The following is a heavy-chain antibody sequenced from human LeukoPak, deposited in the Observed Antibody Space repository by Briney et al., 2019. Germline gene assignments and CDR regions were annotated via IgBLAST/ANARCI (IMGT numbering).Heavy chain of an antibody. CDR1: GFTFSSYA. CDR3: ARVPGHDLKSYWFDP. Sequence: GGSLRLSCAASGFTFSSYAMSWVRQAPGKGLEWVSAISGSGGSTYYADSVKGRFTISRDNAKNSLYLQMNSLRAEDTAVYYCARVPGHDLKSYWFDPWGQGTLVTVSS. J-gene: IGHJ5*02. CDR2: ISGSGGST. V-gene: IGHV3-23*01. D-gene: IGHD1-1*01.